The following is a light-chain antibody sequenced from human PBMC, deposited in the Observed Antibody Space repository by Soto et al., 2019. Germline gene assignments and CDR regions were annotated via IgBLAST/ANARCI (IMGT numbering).Light chain of an antibody. CDR2: VAS. Sequence: DIQMTQSPSSLSASAGDRVTITCRASQSISTFLNWYQQKPGKAPKFLISVASSLQSAVPSRFSGSGAGTVFTLTISSLHPEDFATYYCPQSFTAPLTFGGGTKVEI. CDR1: QSISTF. J-gene: IGKJ4*01. CDR3: PQSFTAPLT. V-gene: IGKV1-39*01.